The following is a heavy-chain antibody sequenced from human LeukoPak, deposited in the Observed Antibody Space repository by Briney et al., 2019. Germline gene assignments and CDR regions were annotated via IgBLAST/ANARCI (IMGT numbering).Heavy chain of an antibody. CDR2: ISGSGRTT. Sequence: GGSLRLSCAASGFTFSNHAMSWVRQTPGKGLQWISVISGSGRTTEYADSVKGRFTISRDNSKNTLSLQMNSLRVEDTAIYYCVKNVVVKRYIDYWGRGTLVTVSS. CDR3: VKNVVVKRYIDY. J-gene: IGHJ4*02. D-gene: IGHD2-15*01. V-gene: IGHV3-23*01. CDR1: GFTFSNHA.